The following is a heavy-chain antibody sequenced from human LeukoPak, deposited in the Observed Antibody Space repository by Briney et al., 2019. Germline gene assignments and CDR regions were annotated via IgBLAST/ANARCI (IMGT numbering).Heavy chain of an antibody. V-gene: IGHV1-46*01. CDR1: GYTFTSYY. J-gene: IGHJ4*02. Sequence: ASVKVSCKASGYTFTSYYMHWVRQAPGQGLEWMGIINPSGGSTSYAQKFQGRVTMTRDTSTSTVYMELSSLRSEDTAEYYRAREYSSGWYFDYWGQGTLVTVSS. CDR2: INPSGGST. D-gene: IGHD6-19*01. CDR3: AREYSSGWYFDY.